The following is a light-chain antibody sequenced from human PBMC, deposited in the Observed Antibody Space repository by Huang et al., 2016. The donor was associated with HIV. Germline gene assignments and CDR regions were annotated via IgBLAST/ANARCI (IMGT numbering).Light chain of an antibody. V-gene: IGKV3-11*01. CDR1: QSVDTY. CDR2: DAS. J-gene: IGKJ4*01. CDR3: QQRSTWPPT. Sequence: EIVLTQSPVTLSKSPGQRATLSCRASQSVDTYLAWYQQKPGQAPTLRIYDASHRATGIPARFSGSGSGTDFTLAISSREPDDFAVYFCQQRSTWPPTFGGGTTMEIK.